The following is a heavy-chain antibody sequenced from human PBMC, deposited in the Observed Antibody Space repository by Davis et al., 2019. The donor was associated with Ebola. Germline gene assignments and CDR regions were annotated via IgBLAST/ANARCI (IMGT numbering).Heavy chain of an antibody. Sequence: PGGSLRPSCAASGFTFSSYAMSWVRQAPGKGLEWVSYISSSSSTIYYADSVKGRFTISRDNAKNSLYLQMNSLRAEDTAVYYCARFFYGMDVWGQGTTVTVSS. CDR1: GFTFSSYA. V-gene: IGHV3-48*04. CDR3: ARFFYGMDV. J-gene: IGHJ6*02. CDR2: ISSSSSTI.